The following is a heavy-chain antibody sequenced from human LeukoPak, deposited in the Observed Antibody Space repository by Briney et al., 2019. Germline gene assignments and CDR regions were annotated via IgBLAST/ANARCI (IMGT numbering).Heavy chain of an antibody. Sequence: ASVEVSCKASGYTFTDYHMHWVRQAPGQGLEWLGWINPNSGGTNYAQKFEGRVTMTRDTSISTAYMELSSLRSDDTAVYYCARDRGGGSGTYYILYWGLGSLVTVSS. CDR3: ARDRGGGSGTYYILY. V-gene: IGHV1-2*02. J-gene: IGHJ4*02. D-gene: IGHD3-10*01. CDR1: GYTFTDYH. CDR2: INPNSGGT.